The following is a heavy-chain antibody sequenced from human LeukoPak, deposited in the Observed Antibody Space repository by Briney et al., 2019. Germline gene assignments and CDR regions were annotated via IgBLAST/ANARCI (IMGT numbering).Heavy chain of an antibody. CDR2: INHSGST. CDR3: ARRSAGYYSRFNWFDP. J-gene: IGHJ5*02. D-gene: IGHD3-10*01. CDR1: GGSFSGYY. Sequence: SETLSLTCAVYGGSFSGYYWSWIRQPPGKGLEWIGEINHSGSTNYNPSLKSRVTISVDTSKNQFSLKLSSVTAADTAVYYCARRSAGYYSRFNWFDPWGRGTLVTVSS. V-gene: IGHV4-34*01.